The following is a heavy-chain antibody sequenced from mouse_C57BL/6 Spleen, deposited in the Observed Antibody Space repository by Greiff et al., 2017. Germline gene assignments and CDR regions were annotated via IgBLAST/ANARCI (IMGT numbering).Heavy chain of an antibody. J-gene: IGHJ2*01. CDR1: GYTFTTYP. V-gene: IGHV1-47*01. Sequence: VKPGASVKMSCKASGYTFTTYPIEWMKQNHGKSLEWIGNFHPYNDDTKYNEKFKGKATLTVEKSSSTVYLELSRLTSDDSAVYYCARGAYGNPRAYFDYWGQGTTLTVSS. D-gene: IGHD2-1*01. CDR2: FHPYNDDT. CDR3: ARGAYGNPRAYFDY.